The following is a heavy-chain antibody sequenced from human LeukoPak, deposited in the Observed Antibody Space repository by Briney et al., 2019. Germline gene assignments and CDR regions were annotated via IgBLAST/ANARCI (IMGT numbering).Heavy chain of an antibody. CDR3: AILRGRVTPGDY. Sequence: GGSLRLSCAASGFPFSSYGMSWARQAPGKGLEWVSTINADGGSTFYADSVEGRFTISRDNSKNMLSLLLNSLRAEDTALYYCAILRGRVTPGDYWGQGTLVTVSS. J-gene: IGHJ4*02. CDR2: INADGGST. V-gene: IGHV3-23*01. CDR1: GFPFSSYG. D-gene: IGHD3-10*01.